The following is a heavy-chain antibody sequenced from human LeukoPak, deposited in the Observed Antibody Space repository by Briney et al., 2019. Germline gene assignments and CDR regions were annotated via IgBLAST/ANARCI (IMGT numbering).Heavy chain of an antibody. D-gene: IGHD6-19*01. J-gene: IGHJ4*02. CDR3: AKRLTVAGPSFDY. CDR1: GFTFSSYA. Sequence: PGGSLRLSCTAPGFTFSSYAMSWVRQAPEKGLEWVSLISGSGDTYYADSVKGRFTISRDNSKNTLYLQMNSLRAEDTAIYYCAKRLTVAGPSFDYWGQGTLVTVSS. V-gene: IGHV3-23*01. CDR2: ISGSGDT.